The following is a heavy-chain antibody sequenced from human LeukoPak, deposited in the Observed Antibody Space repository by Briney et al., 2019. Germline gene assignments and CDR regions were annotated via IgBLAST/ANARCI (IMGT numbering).Heavy chain of an antibody. Sequence: GASVKVSCKASGYTFTSYDINWVRQAPGQGLEWMGWMNPNSGNTGYAQEFQGRVTITRDTSISIAYLELSSLRSEDTAVYYCARESYDSSGSFDYWGQETLVTVSS. J-gene: IGHJ4*02. CDR2: MNPNSGNT. V-gene: IGHV1-8*03. CDR3: ARESYDSSGSFDY. D-gene: IGHD3-22*01. CDR1: GYTFTSYD.